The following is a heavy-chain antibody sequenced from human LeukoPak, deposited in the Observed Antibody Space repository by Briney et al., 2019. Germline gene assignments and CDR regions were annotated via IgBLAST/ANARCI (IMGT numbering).Heavy chain of an antibody. Sequence: SQTLSLTCAIAGESVSSINGAWNWIRQSPSGGLEWLGRTYYRSKWYNEYAESMKGRITINPDTSKNQFSLQLNSVTPEDTAVYYCARDEGRSGWYTFDYWGQGTLVTVSS. CDR1: GESVSSINGA. CDR2: TYYRSKWYN. J-gene: IGHJ4*02. D-gene: IGHD6-19*01. CDR3: ARDEGRSGWYTFDY. V-gene: IGHV6-1*01.